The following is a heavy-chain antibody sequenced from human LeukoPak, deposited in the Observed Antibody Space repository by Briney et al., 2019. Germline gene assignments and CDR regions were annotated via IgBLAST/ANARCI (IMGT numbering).Heavy chain of an antibody. CDR3: ARVSSYDSSGYHFDY. J-gene: IGHJ4*02. CDR1: GFTFSSYE. V-gene: IGHV3-48*03. Sequence: GGSLRLSCAASGFTFSSYEMNWVRLAPGKGMEWVSYISSSGSTIYYADSVKGRFTISRDNAKNSLYLQMNSLGAEYTAGYYCARVSSYDSSGYHFDYWGQGTLVTVSS. D-gene: IGHD3-22*01. CDR2: ISSSGSTI.